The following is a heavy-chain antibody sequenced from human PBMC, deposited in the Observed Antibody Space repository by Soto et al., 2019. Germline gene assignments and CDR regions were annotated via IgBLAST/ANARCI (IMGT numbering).Heavy chain of an antibody. CDR1: GFTFSSYA. CDR2: ISGSGGST. CDR3: AKTLGGSGRVGYYYYGMDV. D-gene: IGHD3-10*01. V-gene: IGHV3-23*01. Sequence: GGSLRLSCAASGFTFSSYAMSWVRQAPGKGLEWVSAISGSGGSTYYADSVKGRFTISRDNSKNTLYLQMNSLRAEDTAVYYCAKTLGGSGRVGYYYYGMDVWGQGTTVTVSS. J-gene: IGHJ6*02.